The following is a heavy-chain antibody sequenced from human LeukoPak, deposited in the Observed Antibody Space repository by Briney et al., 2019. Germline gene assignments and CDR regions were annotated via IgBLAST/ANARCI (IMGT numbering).Heavy chain of an antibody. CDR3: ARGGYGIAVAGLFDY. CDR1: GFTFSSYE. Sequence: GGSLRLSCAASGFTFSSYEMNWVRQAPGKGLEWVSYISSSGSTIYYAGSVKGRFTISRDNAKNSLYLQMNSLRAEDTAVYYCARGGYGIAVAGLFDYWGQGTLVTVSS. J-gene: IGHJ4*02. V-gene: IGHV3-48*03. D-gene: IGHD6-19*01. CDR2: ISSSGSTI.